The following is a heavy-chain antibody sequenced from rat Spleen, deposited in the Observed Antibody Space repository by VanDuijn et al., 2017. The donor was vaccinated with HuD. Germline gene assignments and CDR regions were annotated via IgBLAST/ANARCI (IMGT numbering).Heavy chain of an antibody. J-gene: IGHJ2*01. CDR3: TTVRWGDY. CDR2: ITSGGSYT. Sequence: EVQLVESGGGLVQPGRSLKLSRAASGFPFSSFAMAWGRPAPKKGLEWIATITSGGSYTYYPDSVKGRFTISRDNAKSTLYLQMDSLRSEDTATYYCTTVRWGDYWGQGVMVTVSS. CDR1: GFPFSSFA. D-gene: IGHD1-12*02. V-gene: IGHV5-29*01.